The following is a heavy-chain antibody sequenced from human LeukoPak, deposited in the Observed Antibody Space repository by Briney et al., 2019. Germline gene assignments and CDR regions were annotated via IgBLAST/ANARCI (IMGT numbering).Heavy chain of an antibody. CDR2: IIPTFGTA. Sequence: GASVKVSCKASGGTFSSYAISWVRQAPGQGLEWMGGIIPTFGTANYAQKFQGRVTITRNTSISTAYMELSSLRSEDTAVYYCARGLVGQNWNYHDAFDIWGQGTMVTVSS. V-gene: IGHV1-69*05. CDR1: GGTFSSYA. J-gene: IGHJ3*02. D-gene: IGHD1-7*01. CDR3: ARGLVGQNWNYHDAFDI.